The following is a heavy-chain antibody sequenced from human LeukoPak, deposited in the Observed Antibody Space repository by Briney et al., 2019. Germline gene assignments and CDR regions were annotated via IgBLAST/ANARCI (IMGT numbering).Heavy chain of an antibody. CDR2: LFYSGRN. Sequence: SETLSLTCTVSGGSISSRNFYWGWIRRPPGKGLEWIGSLFYSGRNYYNPPLESRVSMIEDTSKNQFSLKVNSVTAADTCVYYCVRHGSGITSYDAAPDYWGQGTLVTVSS. CDR3: VRHGSGITSYDAAPDY. J-gene: IGHJ4*02. CDR1: GGSISSRNFY. D-gene: IGHD3-16*01. V-gene: IGHV4-39*01.